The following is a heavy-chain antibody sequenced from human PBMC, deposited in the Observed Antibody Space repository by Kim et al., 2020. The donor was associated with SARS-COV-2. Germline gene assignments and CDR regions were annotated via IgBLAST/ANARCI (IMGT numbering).Heavy chain of an antibody. Sequence: SETLSLTCTVSGGSISSGGYYWSWIRQHPGKGLEWIGYIYYSGSTYYNPSLKSRVTISVDTSKNQFSLKLSSVTAADTAVYYCARSGSIVGYVGYWGQGTLVTVSS. CDR2: IYYSGST. CDR1: GGSISSGGYY. CDR3: ARSGSIVGYVGY. V-gene: IGHV4-31*03. J-gene: IGHJ4*02. D-gene: IGHD5-12*01.